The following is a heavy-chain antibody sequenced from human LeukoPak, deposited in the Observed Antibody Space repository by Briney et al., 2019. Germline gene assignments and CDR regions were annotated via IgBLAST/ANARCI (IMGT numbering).Heavy chain of an antibody. Sequence: SETLSLTCTVSGGSISRYDWSWIRQPPGKGLEWIGYIYSSGSTNYNPSLKSRVTISVDTSKNQFSLKLSSVTAADTAVYYCARQRFSSGSYTFDIWGQGTMITVSS. CDR1: GGSISRYD. CDR3: ARQRFSSGSYTFDI. V-gene: IGHV4-59*08. J-gene: IGHJ3*02. CDR2: IYSSGST. D-gene: IGHD6-19*01.